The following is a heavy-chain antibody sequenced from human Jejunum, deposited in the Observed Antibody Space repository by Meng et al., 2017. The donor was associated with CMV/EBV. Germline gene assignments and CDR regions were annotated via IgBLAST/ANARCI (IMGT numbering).Heavy chain of an antibody. CDR2: ISTTGTRV. D-gene: IGHD1-26*01. V-gene: IGHV3-48*04. J-gene: IGHJ4*02. CDR1: GFSFREYR. Sequence: AASGFSFREYRMNWVRQAPGKGLEWIAYISTTGTRVDYADSVKGRFTISRDHAKNSLSLQMHSLRVEDTATYFCAKVGRRYYFDSWGQGALVTVSS. CDR3: AKVGRRYYFDS.